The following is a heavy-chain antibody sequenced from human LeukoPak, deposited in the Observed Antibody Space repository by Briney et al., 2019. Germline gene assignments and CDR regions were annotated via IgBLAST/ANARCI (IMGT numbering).Heavy chain of an antibody. CDR1: GASVNSYI. D-gene: IGHD3-22*01. CDR3: ARTYDSDGYYSIGY. J-gene: IGHJ4*02. V-gene: IGHV4-59*02. Sequence: PSETLSLTCTVSGASVNSYIWSWIRQPPGKGLEWIGYIHYIGTTNYNPSLKSRVTISVDSSKNQFSLRLSSATAADTAVYYCARTYDSDGYYSIGYWGQGTLVTVCS. CDR2: IHYIGTT.